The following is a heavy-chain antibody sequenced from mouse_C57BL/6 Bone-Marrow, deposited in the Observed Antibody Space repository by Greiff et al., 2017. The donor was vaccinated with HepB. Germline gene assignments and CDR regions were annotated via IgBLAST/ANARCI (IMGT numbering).Heavy chain of an antibody. V-gene: IGHV1-15*01. Sequence: VQLQQFGAELVRPGASVTLSCKASGYTFTDYEMHWVKQTPVHGLEWIGAIDPETGGTAYNQKFKGKAILTADKSSSTAYMELRSLTSEDSAVYYCTRSDDGYYRYWFAYWGQGTLVTVSA. CDR1: GYTFTDYE. CDR3: TRSDDGYYRYWFAY. J-gene: IGHJ3*01. D-gene: IGHD2-3*01. CDR2: IDPETGGT.